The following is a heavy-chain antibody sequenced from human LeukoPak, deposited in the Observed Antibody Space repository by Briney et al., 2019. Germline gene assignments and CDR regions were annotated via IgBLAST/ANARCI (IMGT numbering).Heavy chain of an antibody. CDR3: ARLGFVVPAVIFDY. J-gene: IGHJ4*02. CDR2: IYIGGST. Sequence: QPGGSLRLSCAASGFTFSSYSMNWVRQAPGKGLEWVSVIYIGGSTYYADSVKGRFTISRDISKNTLYLQMNSLRAEDTAMYYCARLGFVVPAVIFDYWGQGTLVTVSS. D-gene: IGHD2-2*02. V-gene: IGHV3-53*01. CDR1: GFTFSSYS.